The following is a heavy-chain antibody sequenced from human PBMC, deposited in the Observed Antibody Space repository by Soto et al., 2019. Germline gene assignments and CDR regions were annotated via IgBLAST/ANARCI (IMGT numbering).Heavy chain of an antibody. Sequence: EVQLLESGGGLVQRGGSLRLSCAASGFTFSSYAMSWVRQAPGKGLEWVSAISGSGGSTYYADSVKGRFTISRDNSKNTLYLQMNSLRAEDTAVYYCAKPLRYFDWLSHFDYWGQGTLVTVSS. J-gene: IGHJ4*02. V-gene: IGHV3-23*01. D-gene: IGHD3-9*01. CDR3: AKPLRYFDWLSHFDY. CDR1: GFTFSSYA. CDR2: ISGSGGST.